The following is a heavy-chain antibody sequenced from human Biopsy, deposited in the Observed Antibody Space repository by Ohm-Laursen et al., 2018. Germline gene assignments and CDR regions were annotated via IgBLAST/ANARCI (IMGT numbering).Heavy chain of an antibody. J-gene: IGHJ3*02. D-gene: IGHD1-1*01. CDR1: GLTFSDHH. V-gene: IGHV3-11*01. CDR2: ISSSGATI. Sequence: SLRLSCAASGLTFSDHHMAWVRQAPGKGLEWLSYISSSGATIKYADSVKGRFIVSRDNDKNSLYLQMNSLRAEDTAIYYCAKGRVGNSGSLDIWGHGTMVTVSS. CDR3: AKGRVGNSGSLDI.